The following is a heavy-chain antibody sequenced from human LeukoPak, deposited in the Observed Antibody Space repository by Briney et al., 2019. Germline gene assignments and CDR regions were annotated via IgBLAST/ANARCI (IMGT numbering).Heavy chain of an antibody. CDR3: ARDVDYYYYMDV. CDR1: GGSISSGGYS. V-gene: IGHV4-30-4*07. J-gene: IGHJ6*03. CDR2: IYYSGST. Sequence: SETLSLTCAVSGGSISSGGYSWSWIRQPPGKGLEWIGYIYYSGSTYYNPSLKSRVTISVDTSKNQFSLKLSSVTAADTAVYYCARDVDYYYYMDVWGKGTTVTASS. D-gene: IGHD2-15*01.